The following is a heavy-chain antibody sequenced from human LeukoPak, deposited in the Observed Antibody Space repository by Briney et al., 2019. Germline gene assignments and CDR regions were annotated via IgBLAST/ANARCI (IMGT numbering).Heavy chain of an antibody. Sequence: ASVKVSCKASGYTFTDYYIHWVRQAPGQGLEWMGIISPTGGTTVYTQKFQGRVTMTRDTATSTVNMDLISLRSEDTAVYYCARVSTGTIFDYWGQGTLVTVSS. D-gene: IGHD2-8*02. CDR2: ISPTGGTT. CDR3: ARVSTGTIFDY. CDR1: GYTFTDYY. V-gene: IGHV1-46*01. J-gene: IGHJ4*02.